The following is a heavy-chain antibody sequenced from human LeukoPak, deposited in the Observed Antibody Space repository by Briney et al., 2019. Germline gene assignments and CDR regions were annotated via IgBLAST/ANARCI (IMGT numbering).Heavy chain of an antibody. CDR3: VKVSATVGATYFDY. Sequence: GGSLRLSCSASGFTFNSYAMHWVRQAPGKELEYISGITSNGGSTYHADSVKGRFTISRDNSKNTLYFQMSSLRAEDTAVYYCVKVSATVGATYFDYWGQGTLVTVSS. CDR2: ITSNGGST. CDR1: GFTFNSYA. J-gene: IGHJ4*02. D-gene: IGHD1-26*01. V-gene: IGHV3-64D*06.